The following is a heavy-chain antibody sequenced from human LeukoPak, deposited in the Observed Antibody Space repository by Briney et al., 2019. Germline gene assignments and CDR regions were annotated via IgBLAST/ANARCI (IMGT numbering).Heavy chain of an antibody. CDR1: GYTFTGYY. J-gene: IGHJ6*02. D-gene: IGHD3-10*01. V-gene: IGHV1-2*06. CDR2: INPNSGGT. CDR3: AREHRGSGSYYIPSLDYYYYYGMDV. Sequence: ASVKVSCKASGYTFTGYYMHWVRQAPGQGLEWMGRINPNSGGTNYAQKFQGRVTMTRDTSISTAYMELSRLRSDDTAVYYCAREHRGSGSYYIPSLDYYYYYGMDVWGQGTTVTVSS.